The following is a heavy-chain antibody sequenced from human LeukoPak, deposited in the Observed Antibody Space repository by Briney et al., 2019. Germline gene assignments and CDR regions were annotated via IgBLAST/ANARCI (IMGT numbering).Heavy chain of an antibody. D-gene: IGHD6-19*01. J-gene: IGHJ4*02. Sequence: PGGSLRLSCAASGFTFSSYAMSWVRQAPGKGLEWVSAISGSGGSTYYADSVKGRFTISRDNSKNTLYLQMNSLRAEDTAVYYCAKVGTSGSSGWYEDYWGQGTLVTVSS. CDR2: ISGSGGST. V-gene: IGHV3-23*01. CDR1: GFTFSSYA. CDR3: AKVGTSGSSGWYEDY.